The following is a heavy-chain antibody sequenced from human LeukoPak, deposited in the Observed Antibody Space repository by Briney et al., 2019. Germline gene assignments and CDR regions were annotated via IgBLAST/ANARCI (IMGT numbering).Heavy chain of an antibody. V-gene: IGHV4-39*07. CDR2: IYYSGST. D-gene: IGHD3-10*01. J-gene: IGHJ6*02. Sequence: SETLSLTCTVSGGSISSSSYYWGWIRQPPGKGLEWIGSIYYSGSTYYNPSLKSRVTISVDTSKNQFSLKLSSVTAADTAVYYCARVFGAAYGMDVWGQGTTVTVSS. CDR3: ARVFGAAYGMDV. CDR1: GGSISSSSYY.